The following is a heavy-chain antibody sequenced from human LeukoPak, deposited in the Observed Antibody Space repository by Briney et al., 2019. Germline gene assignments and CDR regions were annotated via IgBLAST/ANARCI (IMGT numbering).Heavy chain of an antibody. V-gene: IGHV3-33*06. CDR3: AKVSRIEHNVDF. Sequence: GRSLRLSCAASGFTFSSYGMYWVRQAPGKGLEWVAVIWYDGSNKYYADSVKGRFTISRDNSKNTMYLQMNSLRAEVTALYYCAKVSRIEHNVDFWGQGTLVTVSS. CDR2: IWYDGSNK. D-gene: IGHD2-21*01. CDR1: GFTFSSYG. J-gene: IGHJ4*02.